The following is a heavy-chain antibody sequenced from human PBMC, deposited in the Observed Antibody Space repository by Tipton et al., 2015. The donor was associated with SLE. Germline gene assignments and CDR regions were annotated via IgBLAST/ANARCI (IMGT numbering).Heavy chain of an antibody. CDR1: GFTFTTYW. V-gene: IGHV3-7*01. D-gene: IGHD3-3*01. CDR2: IKQDGSEK. CDR3: ATDSQDDFWSGYSH. Sequence: GSLRLSCAASGFTFTTYWMNWVRQAPGKGLEWVANIKQDGSEKYYVDSVKGRFTISRDNAKNSLYLQMNSLRAEDTAVYYCATDSQDDFWSGYSHWGQRTLVTVSS. J-gene: IGHJ4*02.